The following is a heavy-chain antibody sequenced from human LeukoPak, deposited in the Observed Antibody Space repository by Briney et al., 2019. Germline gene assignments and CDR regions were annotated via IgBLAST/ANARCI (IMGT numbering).Heavy chain of an antibody. CDR3: ARDESELPTVVTPPGSAIGDY. D-gene: IGHD4-23*01. Sequence: ASVKVSCKASGYTFTGYYMHWVRQAPGQGLEWMGWINPNSGGTNYAQKFQGRVTMTRDTSISTAYMELNRLRSDDTAVYYCARDESELPTVVTPPGSAIGDYWGQGTLVTVSS. CDR2: INPNSGGT. CDR1: GYTFTGYY. V-gene: IGHV1-2*02. J-gene: IGHJ4*02.